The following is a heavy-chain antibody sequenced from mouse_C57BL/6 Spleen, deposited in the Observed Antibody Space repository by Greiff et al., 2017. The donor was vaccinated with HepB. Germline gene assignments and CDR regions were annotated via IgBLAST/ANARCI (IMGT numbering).Heavy chain of an antibody. V-gene: IGHV1-50*01. J-gene: IGHJ1*03. CDR2: IDPSDSYT. D-gene: IGHD2-1*01. Sequence: VQLQQPGAELVKPGASVKLSCKASGYTFTSYWMQWVKQRPGQGLEWIGEIDPSDSYTNYNQKFKGKATLTVDTSSSTAYMQLSSLTSEDSAVYYCARGGNYVGRYWYFDVWGTGTTVTVSS. CDR3: ARGGNYVGRYWYFDV. CDR1: GYTFTSYW.